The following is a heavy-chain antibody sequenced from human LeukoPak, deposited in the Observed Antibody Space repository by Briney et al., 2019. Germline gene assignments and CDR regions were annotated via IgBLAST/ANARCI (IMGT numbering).Heavy chain of an antibody. CDR3: PRGTIAVADH. CDR2: IHYSEST. CDR1: GCSISSYY. J-gene: IGHJ4*02. V-gene: IGHV4-59*13. Sequence: PSEGLLLTFTFSGCSISSYYGGSSRQPPGKVLEMIGYIHYSESTSYNPSRKSRVAISVDTSKNQFSLKLSSVTAADTAVYYCPRGTIAVADHWGQGTLVTVSS. D-gene: IGHD6-19*01.